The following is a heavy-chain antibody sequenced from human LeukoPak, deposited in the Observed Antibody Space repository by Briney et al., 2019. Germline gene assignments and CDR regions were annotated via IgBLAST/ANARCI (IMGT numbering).Heavy chain of an antibody. CDR1: GFTFSIYS. J-gene: IGHJ4*02. CDR3: ARVGGGTKDY. Sequence: GGSLRLSCAASGFTFSIYSMNWVRQSPHEGLEWVSSISGSSSHIYYTDSVKGRFTISRDNAKSSLYLQMNSLSAEDTAVYYCARVGGGTKDYWGQGTLVTVSS. CDR2: ISGSSSHI. D-gene: IGHD2-2*01. V-gene: IGHV3-21*01.